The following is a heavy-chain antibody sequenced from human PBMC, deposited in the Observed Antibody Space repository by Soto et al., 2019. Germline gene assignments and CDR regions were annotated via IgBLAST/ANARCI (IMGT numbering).Heavy chain of an antibody. CDR1: GYTFTGYY. J-gene: IGHJ6*02. CDR3: ASGIVGATTYGMDV. CDR2: INPNSGGT. D-gene: IGHD1-26*01. Sequence: ASVKVSCKASGYTFTGYYRHWVRQAPGQGLEWMGWINPNSGGTNYAQKFQGWVTMTRDTSISTAYMELSRLRSDDTALYYCASGIVGATTYGMDVWGQGTTVTVSS. V-gene: IGHV1-2*04.